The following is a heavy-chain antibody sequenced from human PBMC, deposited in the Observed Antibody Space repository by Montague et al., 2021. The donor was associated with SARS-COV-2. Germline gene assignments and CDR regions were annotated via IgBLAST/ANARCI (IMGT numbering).Heavy chain of an antibody. CDR3: ARRTVLMISVDFDALDM. CDR2: IFYTGKS. D-gene: IGHD3-16*01. V-gene: IGHV4-4*02. CDR1: GDSITSSIW. J-gene: IGHJ3*02. Sequence: SETLSLTCTVSGDSITSSIWWSWVRQPPGKGLEWIGEIFYTGKSKYNPPLESRLTMSVDVAKNQFSLNLNSVTAADTAVYYCARRTVLMISVDFDALDMWGQGTLVTVSS.